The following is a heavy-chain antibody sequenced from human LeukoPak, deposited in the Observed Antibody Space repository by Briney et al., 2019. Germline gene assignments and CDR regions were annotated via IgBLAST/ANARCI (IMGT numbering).Heavy chain of an antibody. J-gene: IGHJ4*02. V-gene: IGHV4-34*01. CDR3: ARGGIAARQEY. CDR1: GGSFSGYY. CDR2: INHSGST. D-gene: IGHD6-6*01. Sequence: SETLSLTCALYGGSFSGYYWSWIRQPPGKGLEWIGEINHSGSTNYNPSLKSRVTISVDTSKNQFSLKLSSVTAADTAVYYCARGGIAARQEYWGQGTLVTVSS.